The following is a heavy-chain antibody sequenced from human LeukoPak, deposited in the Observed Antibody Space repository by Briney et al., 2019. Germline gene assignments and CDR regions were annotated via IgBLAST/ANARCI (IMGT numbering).Heavy chain of an antibody. V-gene: IGHV1-69*13. CDR2: IIPIFGTA. J-gene: IGHJ6*02. Sequence: EASVKVSCKASGGTFSSYAISWVRQAPGQGLEWMGGIIPIFGTANYAQKFQGRVTITADESTSTAYMELSSLRSKDTAVYYCARDLRMDARGMDVWGQGTTVTVS. CDR1: GGTFSSYA. CDR3: ARDLRMDARGMDV. D-gene: IGHD2-2*03.